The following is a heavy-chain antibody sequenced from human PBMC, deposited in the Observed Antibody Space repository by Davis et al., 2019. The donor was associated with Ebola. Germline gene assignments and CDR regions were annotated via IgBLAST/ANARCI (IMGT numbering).Heavy chain of an antibody. CDR3: ARVATDWFDP. CDR2: INSDGTIT. J-gene: IGHJ5*02. CDR1: GFTFSSYW. V-gene: IGHV3-74*01. Sequence: GESLKISCAASGFTFSSYWMHWVRQAPGTGLEWVSRINSDGTITNYADSVKGRFTISRDNDKNTLYLQMSGLRAEDTALYYCARVATDWFDPWGQGTRVTVSS.